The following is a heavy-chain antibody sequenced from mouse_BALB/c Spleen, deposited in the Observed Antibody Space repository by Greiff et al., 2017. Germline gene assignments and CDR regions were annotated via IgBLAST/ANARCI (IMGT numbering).Heavy chain of an antibody. Sequence: LQQPGAELVKPGASVKMSCKASGYTFTSYNMHWVKQTPGQGLEWIGAIYPGNGDTSYNQKFKGKATLTADKSSSTAYMQLSSLTSEDSAVYYCARNRDYGSSYPCYWGQGTTLTVSS. CDR2: IYPGNGDT. V-gene: IGHV1-12*01. CDR1: GYTFTSYN. D-gene: IGHD1-1*01. J-gene: IGHJ2*01. CDR3: ARNRDYGSSYPCY.